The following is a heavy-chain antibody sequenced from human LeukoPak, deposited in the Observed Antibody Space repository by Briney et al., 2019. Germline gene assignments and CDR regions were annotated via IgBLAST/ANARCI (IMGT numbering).Heavy chain of an antibody. CDR1: GGTFSSYT. Sequence: SVKVSCKASGGTFSSYTISWVRQAPGQGLEWMGRIIPILGIANYAQKLQGRVTITADKSTSTAYMELSSLRSEDTAVYYCARDQIVDDSSLWVNYYYYYYMDVWGKGTTVTVSS. CDR3: ARDQIVDDSSLWVNYYYYYYMDV. CDR2: IIPILGIA. J-gene: IGHJ6*03. D-gene: IGHD6-13*01. V-gene: IGHV1-69*02.